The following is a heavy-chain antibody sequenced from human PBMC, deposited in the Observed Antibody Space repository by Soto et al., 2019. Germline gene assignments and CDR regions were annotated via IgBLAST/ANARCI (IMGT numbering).Heavy chain of an antibody. Sequence: GGSLRLSCAASGFTFSNYAMSWVRQAPGKGLKWVSAISGTGGSTYYSDSVRGRFTISRDNSKNTLYLQMNSLRVDDTAVYYCAVPTGIEVTGPDYWGQGTLVTVSS. V-gene: IGHV3-23*01. CDR1: GFTFSNYA. CDR2: ISGTGGST. CDR3: AVPTGIEVTGPDY. D-gene: IGHD6-19*01. J-gene: IGHJ4*02.